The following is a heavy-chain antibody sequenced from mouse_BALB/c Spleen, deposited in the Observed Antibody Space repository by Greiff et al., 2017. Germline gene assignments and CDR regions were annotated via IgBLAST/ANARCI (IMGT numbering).Heavy chain of an antibody. CDR2: ISTYYGNT. D-gene: IGHD2-4*01. J-gene: IGHJ2*01. V-gene: IGHV1-67*01. CDR1: GYTFTDYA. Sequence: VKLMESGPELVRPGVSVKISCKGSGYTFTDYAMHWVKQSHAKSLEWIGVISTYYGNTNYNQKFKGKATMTVDKSSSTAYMELARLTSEDSAIYYCAREGDYDVRGDYWGQGTTLTVSS. CDR3: AREGDYDVRGDY.